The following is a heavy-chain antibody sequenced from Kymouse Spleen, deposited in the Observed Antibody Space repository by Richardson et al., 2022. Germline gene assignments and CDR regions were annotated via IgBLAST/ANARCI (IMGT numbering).Heavy chain of an antibody. CDR3: AKENYYGSGSFY. J-gene: IGHJ4*02. V-gene: IGHV3-9*01. CDR1: GFTFDDYA. D-gene: IGHD3-10*01. Sequence: VQLVESGGGLVQPGRSLRLSCAASGFTFDDYAMHWVRQAPGKGLEWVSGISWNSGSIGYADSVKGRFTISRDNAKNSLYLQMNSLRAEDTALYYCAKENYYGSGSFYWGQGTLVTVSS. CDR2: ISWNSGSI.